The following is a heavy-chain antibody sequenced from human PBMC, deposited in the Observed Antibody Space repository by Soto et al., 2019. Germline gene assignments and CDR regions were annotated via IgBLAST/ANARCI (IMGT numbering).Heavy chain of an antibody. Sequence: SETLSLTCTVSGGSISSYYWSWIRQPPGKGLEWIGYIYYSGSTNYNPSLKSRVTISVDTSKNKFSLKLSSVTAADTAVYCCARYRSRDAFDIWGQGTMVTVSS. CDR1: GGSISSYY. CDR3: ARYRSRDAFDI. CDR2: IYYSGST. J-gene: IGHJ3*02. V-gene: IGHV4-59*01. D-gene: IGHD2-2*01.